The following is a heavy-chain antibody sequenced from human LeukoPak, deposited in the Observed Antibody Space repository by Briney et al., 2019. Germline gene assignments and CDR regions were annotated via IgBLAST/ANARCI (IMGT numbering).Heavy chain of an antibody. D-gene: IGHD6-6*01. J-gene: IGHJ4*02. V-gene: IGHV3-23*01. CDR2: ISGSGGNT. CDR1: GFTFSSHG. Sequence: GETLRLSCAASGFTFSSHGMNWVRQAPGKGLEWVSGISGSGGNTYYADSVKGRFTISRDNSKNTLYLQMNSLRAEDTAVYYCARDQQSSSPGIDYWGQGTLVTVSS. CDR3: ARDQQSSSPGIDY.